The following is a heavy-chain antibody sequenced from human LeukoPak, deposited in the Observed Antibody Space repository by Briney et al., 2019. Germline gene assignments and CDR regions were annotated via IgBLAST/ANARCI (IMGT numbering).Heavy chain of an antibody. CDR1: GFTFSSYG. CDR2: IRYDGSNK. D-gene: IGHD3-9*01. V-gene: IGHV3-30*02. Sequence: GGSLRLSCAASGFTFSSYGMHWVRQAPGRGLEWVAFIRYDGSNKYYADSVKGRFTISRDNSKNTLYLQMNSLRAEDTAVYYCAKDLLHYDILTGYYGDYWGQGTLVTVS. CDR3: AKDLLHYDILTGYYGDY. J-gene: IGHJ4*02.